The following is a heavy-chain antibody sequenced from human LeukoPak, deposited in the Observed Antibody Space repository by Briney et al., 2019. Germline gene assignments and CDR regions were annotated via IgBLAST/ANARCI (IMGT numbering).Heavy chain of an antibody. V-gene: IGHV3-21*01. CDR2: ITSSSTYI. CDR3: ARGDPRADY. Sequence: GGSLRLSCVASGITFSSYTINWVRQAPGKGLEWVSSITSSSTYIYYADSVKGRFTISRDNAKNSLYLQMDSLRAEDTAVYYCARGDPRADYWGQGTLVTVFS. CDR1: GITFSSYT. J-gene: IGHJ4*02. D-gene: IGHD6-6*01.